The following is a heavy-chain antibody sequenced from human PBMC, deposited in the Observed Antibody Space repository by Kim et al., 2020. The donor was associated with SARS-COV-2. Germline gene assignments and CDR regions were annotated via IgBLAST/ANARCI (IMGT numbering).Heavy chain of an antibody. Sequence: GGSLRLSCAASGFTFSSYAMSWVRQAPGKGLEWVSAISGSGGSTYYADSVKGRFTISRDNSKNTLYLQMNSLRAEDTAVYYCAKGRVIVVVPAARRDYYYGMDVWGQGTTVTVSS. J-gene: IGHJ6*02. CDR3: AKGRVIVVVPAARRDYYYGMDV. CDR1: GFTFSSYA. V-gene: IGHV3-23*01. D-gene: IGHD2-2*01. CDR2: ISGSGGST.